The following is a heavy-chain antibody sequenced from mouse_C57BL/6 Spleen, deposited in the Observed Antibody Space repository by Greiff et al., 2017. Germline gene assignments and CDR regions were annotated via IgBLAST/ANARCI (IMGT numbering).Heavy chain of an antibody. Sequence: EVMLVESGGGLVQPGGSLKLSCAASGFTFSDYYMYWVRQTPEERLEWVAYISNGGGSTYYPDTVKGRFTISRDNAKNTLYLQMSRLKSEDTAMYYCARLDYRAMDYWGQGTSVTVSS. CDR1: GFTFSDYY. D-gene: IGHD2-13*01. CDR3: ARLDYRAMDY. J-gene: IGHJ4*01. CDR2: ISNGGGST. V-gene: IGHV5-12*01.